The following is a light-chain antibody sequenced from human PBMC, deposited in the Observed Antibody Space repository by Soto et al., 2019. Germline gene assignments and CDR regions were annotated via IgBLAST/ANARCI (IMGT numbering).Light chain of an antibody. CDR3: QQCHRYLT. CDR1: QAIRTA. J-gene: IGKJ1*01. Sequence: IQLTQSPSSLYASVGDRVTITCRASQAIRTALGWYQQKPGKVPKLLIYAASILQSGVPSRFSGSASGTEFTLTISSLQPDDIATYFCQQCHRYLTFGQGTKVEMK. CDR2: AAS. V-gene: IGKV1-17*01.